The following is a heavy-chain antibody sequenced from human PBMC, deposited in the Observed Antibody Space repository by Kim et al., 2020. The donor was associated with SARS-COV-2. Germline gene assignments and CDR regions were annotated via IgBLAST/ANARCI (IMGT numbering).Heavy chain of an antibody. CDR1: GGSFSGYY. Sequence: SETLSLTCAVYGGSFSGYYWSWIRQPPGKGLEWIGEINHSGSTNYNPSLKSRVTISVDTSKNQFSLKLSSVTAADTAVYYCARGMNAYGFWGGYYYDYG. D-gene: IGHD3-3*01. CDR2: INHSGST. CDR3: ARGMNAYGFWGGYYYDYG. V-gene: IGHV4-34*01. J-gene: IGHJ6*01.